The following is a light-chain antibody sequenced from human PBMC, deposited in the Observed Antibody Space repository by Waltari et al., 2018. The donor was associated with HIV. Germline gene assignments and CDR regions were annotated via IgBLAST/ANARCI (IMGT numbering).Light chain of an antibody. Sequence: SYDLSQPPSVSVSPGQTASITCSGDKLGDKYVSWYQQYPGQSPVLVIYQDDRRPSGIPERFSGSNSGTTATLTIGGTQTMDEADYYCLLSYSGAQVFGTGTKVTVL. CDR3: LLSYSGAQV. CDR2: QDD. V-gene: IGLV3-1*01. J-gene: IGLJ1*01. CDR1: KLGDKY.